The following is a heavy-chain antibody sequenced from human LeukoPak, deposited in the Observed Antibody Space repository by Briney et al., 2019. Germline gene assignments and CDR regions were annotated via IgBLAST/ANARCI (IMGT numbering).Heavy chain of an antibody. D-gene: IGHD3-3*01. Sequence: GGSLRLSCAASGFTFSSYGMHWVRQAPGKGLEWVAFIRYDGSNKYYADSVKGRFTISRDNSRNTLYLQMNSLRAEDTAVYYCAKQRQITIFGLGYWGQGTLVTVSS. J-gene: IGHJ4*02. CDR1: GFTFSSYG. CDR3: AKQRQITIFGLGY. CDR2: IRYDGSNK. V-gene: IGHV3-30*02.